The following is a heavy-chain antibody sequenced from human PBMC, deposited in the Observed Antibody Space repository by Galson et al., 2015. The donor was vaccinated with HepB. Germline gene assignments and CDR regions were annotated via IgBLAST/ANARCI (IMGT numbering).Heavy chain of an antibody. D-gene: IGHD3-10*01. Sequence: SLRLSCAASGFTFSTYDMHWFRQAPGKGLEWVAVIWYDGSEYYVDSVKGRFTISRDNSKNTLYLQVNSLRAEDTAVYYCARDGRITMVRGVIDYWGQGTLVTVSS. J-gene: IGHJ4*02. V-gene: IGHV3-33*01. CDR2: IWYDGSE. CDR3: ARDGRITMVRGVIDY. CDR1: GFTFSTYD.